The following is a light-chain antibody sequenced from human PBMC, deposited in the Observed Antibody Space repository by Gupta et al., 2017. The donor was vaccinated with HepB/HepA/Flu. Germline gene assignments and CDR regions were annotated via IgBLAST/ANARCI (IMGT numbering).Light chain of an antibody. Sequence: IVMTQIQVPRSVTLRQPASNSCKSTQRLLHSAGKTHLYWFLQKSVQPPQLLIYEVSNRFSGVPDRFSCSGSGTDFTLKISRVEAEDVGVYYGMQSSQLPLTFGGGTKVEIK. J-gene: IGKJ4*01. V-gene: IGKV2D-29*01. CDR2: EVS. CDR1: QRLLHSAGKTH. CDR3: MQSSQLPLT.